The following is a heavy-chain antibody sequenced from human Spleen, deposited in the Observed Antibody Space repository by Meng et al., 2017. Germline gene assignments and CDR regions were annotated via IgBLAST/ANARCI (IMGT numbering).Heavy chain of an antibody. V-gene: IGHV1-2*06. CDR1: GYTFTAYY. Sequence: ASVKVSCKASGYTFTAYYMDWVRQAPGQGLEWMGRTNPNTGGASYAQKFQGRVTMTRDTSITTAYMELTSLRSDDTAVYYCARGALTDAHFDYWGQGTLVTVSS. CDR2: TNPNTGGA. CDR3: ARGALTDAHFDY. J-gene: IGHJ4*02. D-gene: IGHD1-14*01.